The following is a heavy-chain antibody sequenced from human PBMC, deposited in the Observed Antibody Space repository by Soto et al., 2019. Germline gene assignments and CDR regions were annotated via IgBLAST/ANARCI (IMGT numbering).Heavy chain of an antibody. CDR3: ARWSSNDYGDYGGMDV. D-gene: IGHD4-17*01. CDR1: GGSISSGDYY. J-gene: IGHJ6*02. V-gene: IGHV4-30-4*01. CDR2: IYYSGST. Sequence: SETLSLTCTVSGGSISSGDYYWSWIRQPPGKGLEWIGYIYYSGSTYYNPSLKSRVTISVDTSKNQFSLKLSSVTAADTAVYYCARWSSNDYGDYGGMDVWGQGTPVTVSS.